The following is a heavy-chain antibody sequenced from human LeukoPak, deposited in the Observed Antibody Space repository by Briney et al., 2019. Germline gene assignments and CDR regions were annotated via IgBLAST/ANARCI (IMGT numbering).Heavy chain of an antibody. CDR1: GYTFTSYA. CDR3: ARDRLWFGELLPIDY. V-gene: IGHV1-3*01. CDR2: INAGNGNT. D-gene: IGHD3-10*01. J-gene: IGHJ4*02. Sequence: ASVKVSCKASGYTFTSYAMHWVRQAPGQRLEWMGWINAGNGNTKYSQKFQGRVTITRDTSASTAYMELSSLRSEDTGVYYCARDRLWFGELLPIDYWGQGTLVTVSS.